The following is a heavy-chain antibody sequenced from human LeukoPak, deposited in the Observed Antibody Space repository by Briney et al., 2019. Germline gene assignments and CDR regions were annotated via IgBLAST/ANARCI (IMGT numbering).Heavy chain of an antibody. V-gene: IGHV3-48*01. CDR3: ARSRGPTYGAGTYSPYFDY. CDR2: ISSNTTTT. Sequence: GGSLRLSCAASGFTFSSSTMNWVRQAPGKGLEWVSYISSNTTTTYYAESVKGRFTISRDNAKNSLYLQMNSLRAEDTAVYYCARSRGPTYGAGTYSPYFDYWGQGILVTVSS. CDR1: GFTFSSST. J-gene: IGHJ4*02. D-gene: IGHD3-10*01.